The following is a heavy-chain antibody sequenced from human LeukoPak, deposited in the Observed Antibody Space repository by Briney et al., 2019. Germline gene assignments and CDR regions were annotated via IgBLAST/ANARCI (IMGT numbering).Heavy chain of an antibody. CDR3: ARGPYYDSSGFTLDL. D-gene: IGHD3-22*01. CDR2: ISSSGSTI. CDR1: GFTFSDYY. V-gene: IGHV3-11*04. Sequence: GGSLRLSCAASGFTFSDYYMSWIRQAPGKGLDWASYISSSGSTIYYADSVKGRFTISRDNAKNSLYLQMNSLRAEDTAVYYCARGPYYDSSGFTLDLWGHGTLVTVSS. J-gene: IGHJ2*01.